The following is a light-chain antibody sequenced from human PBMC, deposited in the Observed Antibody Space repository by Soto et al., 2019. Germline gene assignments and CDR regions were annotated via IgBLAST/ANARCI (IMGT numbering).Light chain of an antibody. CDR2: DAS. Sequence: EIVLTQSPVTLSLSPGASAPLSCRASQSVSSYLAWYQQRPGQAPRLLIYDASNRATGIPARFSGSGSGTDFTLTISRLEPEDFAVYYCQQYGSSGTVGQGTKVDIK. CDR3: QQYGSSGT. J-gene: IGKJ1*01. V-gene: IGKV3-20*01. CDR1: QSVSSY.